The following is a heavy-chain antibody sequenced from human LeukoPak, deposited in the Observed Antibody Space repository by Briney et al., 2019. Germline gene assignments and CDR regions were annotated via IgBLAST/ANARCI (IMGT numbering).Heavy chain of an antibody. D-gene: IGHD3-22*01. J-gene: IGHJ4*02. Sequence: PGGSLRLSCAASGFTFSNYAMNWVRQAPGKGLEWVSAISGSGGSTYYADSVKGRFSHSRDNTKNTPYLHIISLRAEDTAIYYRAKAFDRSGYYFNYFDYWGQRALVTVSS. CDR1: GFTFSNYA. CDR3: AKAFDRSGYYFNYFDY. CDR2: ISGSGGST. V-gene: IGHV3-23*01.